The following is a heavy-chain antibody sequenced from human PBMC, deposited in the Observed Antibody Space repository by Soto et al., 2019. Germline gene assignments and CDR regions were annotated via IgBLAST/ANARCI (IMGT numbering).Heavy chain of an antibody. V-gene: IGHV1-69*13. Sequence: SVKVSCKASGGTFSSYAISWVRQAPGQGLEWMGGIIPIFGTANYAQKFQGRVTITADESTSTAYMELSSLRSEDTAVYYCARGVATPSNWFDPWGQGTLVTVSS. D-gene: IGHD5-12*01. CDR1: GGTFSSYA. J-gene: IGHJ5*02. CDR3: ARGVATPSNWFDP. CDR2: IIPIFGTA.